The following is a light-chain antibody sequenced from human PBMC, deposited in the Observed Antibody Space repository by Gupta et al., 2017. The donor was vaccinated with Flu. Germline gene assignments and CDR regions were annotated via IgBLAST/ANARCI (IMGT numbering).Light chain of an antibody. V-gene: IGKV3-11*01. CDR3: QRRKGWPPAFT. J-gene: IGKJ3*01. Sequence: EIVLTQSPATLSLSPGESATLSCRASQSVGTYLTWYQQKPGQAPRLLIFDASKRAPGIPARFSGTGSGTAFALTISSLEPEDFAVYYCQRRKGWPPAFTFGPGTRVDIK. CDR2: DAS. CDR1: QSVGTY.